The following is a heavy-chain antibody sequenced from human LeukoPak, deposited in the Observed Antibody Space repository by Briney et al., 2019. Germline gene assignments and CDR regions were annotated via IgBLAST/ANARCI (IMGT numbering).Heavy chain of an antibody. Sequence: GGSPRLSCVASGFTFSNYWMSWVRQAPGKGLEWVANIKQDGSEKYYVDSVKGRFTISRDNAKKSLYLQMNSLRAEDTAVYYCARDDYIWNFDAFHICGQGTMVTVSS. J-gene: IGHJ3*02. CDR2: IKQDGSEK. D-gene: IGHD1-20*01. CDR1: GFTFSNYW. CDR3: ARDDYIWNFDAFHI. V-gene: IGHV3-7*01.